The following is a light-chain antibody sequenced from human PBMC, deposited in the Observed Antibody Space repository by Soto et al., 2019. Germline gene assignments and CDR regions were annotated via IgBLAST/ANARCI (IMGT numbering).Light chain of an antibody. J-gene: IGKJ2*01. CDR3: QQYNNYPYT. V-gene: IGKV1-5*03. CDR1: QSISSW. Sequence: DIQMTQSPSTLSASVGDRVTITCRASQSISSWLAWYQQKPGKAPKLLIYKASSLESGVPSRFSGSGSGTEFTLTISSLQLDEFATYYCQQYNNYPYTFGQGTKLEIK. CDR2: KAS.